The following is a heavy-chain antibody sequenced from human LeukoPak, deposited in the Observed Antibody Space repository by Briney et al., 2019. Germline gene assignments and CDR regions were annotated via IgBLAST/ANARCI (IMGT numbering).Heavy chain of an antibody. Sequence: GESLKISCRGSGYSFATHWIGWVRQLPGKGLEWMGIIYPGDSDTRYSPSFQGQVTISADKSISTAYLQWSSLKASDTAMYYCTYSYGLGRGFDIWGQGTMVTVSS. V-gene: IGHV5-51*01. J-gene: IGHJ3*02. CDR1: GYSFATHW. CDR2: IYPGDSDT. CDR3: TYSYGLGRGFDI. D-gene: IGHD5-18*01.